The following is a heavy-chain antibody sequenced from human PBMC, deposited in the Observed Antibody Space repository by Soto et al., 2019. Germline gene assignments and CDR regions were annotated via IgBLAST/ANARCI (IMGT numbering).Heavy chain of an antibody. CDR3: ANQPMVRGAIEFDP. J-gene: IGHJ5*02. V-gene: IGHV4-34*01. D-gene: IGHD3-10*01. CDR1: GGSFSGYY. CDR2: INQSGSI. Sequence: PSETLSLTCAVYGGSFSGYYWSWIRQPPGKGLEWIGEINQSGSINYNPSLKSRVTISVDTSKNQFSLKLSSVTAEDTAVYYCANQPMVRGAIEFDPWGQGTLVTVSS.